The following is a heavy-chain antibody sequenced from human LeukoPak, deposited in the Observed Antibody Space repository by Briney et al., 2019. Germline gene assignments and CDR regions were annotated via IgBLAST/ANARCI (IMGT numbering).Heavy chain of an antibody. V-gene: IGHV4-38-2*01. CDR2: IYHSGST. CDR3: ARHYGSENYYYYYYMDV. CDR1: GYSIISGNY. J-gene: IGHJ6*03. D-gene: IGHD3-10*01. Sequence: SETLSLTCAVSGYSIISGNYWGWIRQPPGKGLEWIGSIYHSGSTYYNPSLKSRVTISVDTSKNQFSLKLSSVTAADTAVYYCARHYGSENYYYYYYMDVWGKGTTVTVSS.